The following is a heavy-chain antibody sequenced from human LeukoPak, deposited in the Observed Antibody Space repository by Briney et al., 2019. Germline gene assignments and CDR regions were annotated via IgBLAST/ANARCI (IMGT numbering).Heavy chain of an antibody. J-gene: IGHJ2*01. CDR3: ARDRGGAAGSRSWYFDL. V-gene: IGHV4-39*07. CDR1: GGSISTSSIY. CDR2: ISYSGNT. Sequence: SETLSLTCTVSGGSISTSSIYWGWVRQPPGKGLDWIGSISYSGNTYYNPSLKSRVTISVDTSRNQFSLKVNSVTAADTAVFYCARDRGGAAGSRSWYFDLWGRGTLVAVSS. D-gene: IGHD6-13*01.